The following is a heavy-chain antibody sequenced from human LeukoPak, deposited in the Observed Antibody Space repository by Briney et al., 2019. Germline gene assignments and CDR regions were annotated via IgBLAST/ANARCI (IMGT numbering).Heavy chain of an antibody. Sequence: PGGSLRLSCAASGFTFSSYAMSWVRQAPGKGLEWVSAISGSGDYTDYADSVKGRFTISRDNSKNTAYLQMNSLRSEDTAVYYCAKRSGINYGFFDSWGQGTLVTVSS. J-gene: IGHJ4*02. V-gene: IGHV3-23*01. CDR2: ISGSGDYT. D-gene: IGHD1-26*01. CDR3: AKRSGINYGFFDS. CDR1: GFTFSSYA.